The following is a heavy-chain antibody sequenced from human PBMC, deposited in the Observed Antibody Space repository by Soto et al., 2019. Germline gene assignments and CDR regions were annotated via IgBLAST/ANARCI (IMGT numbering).Heavy chain of an antibody. D-gene: IGHD3-10*01. J-gene: IGHJ6*02. CDR3: ARDYLSPHGPDFAEGEDHYYCYHYGMDV. Sequence: QVQMVQSGAEVKKPGSSVKVSCKASGGTFSSYAISWVRQAPGPGLEWMGGIIPIFGTAPYAQKFQGRVRITADGSPSTADMEVSSLRSEDTAVYYCARDYLSPHGPDFAEGEDHYYCYHYGMDVWGQGTTVTVSS. V-gene: IGHV1-69*01. CDR1: GGTFSSYA. CDR2: IIPIFGTA.